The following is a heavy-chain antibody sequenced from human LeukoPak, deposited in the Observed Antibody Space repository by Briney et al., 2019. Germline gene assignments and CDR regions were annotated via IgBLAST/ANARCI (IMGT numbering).Heavy chain of an antibody. V-gene: IGHV4-59*01. CDR1: GGSIRGYY. CDR3: ARDRSEFDY. D-gene: IGHD1-14*01. Sequence: PSETLSLTCTVSGGSIRGYYWSWIRQPPGKGLEWIGYIYYSGSTDYNPALKSRVTISVDTSKNQFSLQLSSVTASDTAVYYCARDRSEFDYWGQGTLVTVSS. CDR2: IYYSGST. J-gene: IGHJ4*02.